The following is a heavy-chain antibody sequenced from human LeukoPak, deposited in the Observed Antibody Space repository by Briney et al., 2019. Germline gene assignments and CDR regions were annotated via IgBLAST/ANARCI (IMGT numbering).Heavy chain of an antibody. CDR2: IYHNGDT. Sequence: SETLSLTCTVSGGSISSGGYYWSWIRQPPGEGLEWIGYIYHNGDTYYNPSLKSRVTISLDRSKNQFSLKLSSVTAADTAVYYCASSVGSWYYFDYWGQGTLVTVSS. J-gene: IGHJ4*02. V-gene: IGHV4-30-2*01. CDR3: ASSVGSWYYFDY. D-gene: IGHD6-13*01. CDR1: GGSISSGGYY.